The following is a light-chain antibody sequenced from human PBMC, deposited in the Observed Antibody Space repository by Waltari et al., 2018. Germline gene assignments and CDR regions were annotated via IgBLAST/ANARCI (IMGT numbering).Light chain of an antibody. CDR2: WAS. J-gene: IGKJ2*01. V-gene: IGKV4-1*01. Sequence: DIVMTQSPASLAVSLGERATTNCKSRQSVLSSSNNKNYLGWYQQKQGQPPKLLISWASTRESGVPDRFSGSGSGTDFTLTISSLQAEDVAVYYCQQCYSSPYTFGQGTKLEIK. CDR3: QQCYSSPYT. CDR1: QSVLSSSNNKNY.